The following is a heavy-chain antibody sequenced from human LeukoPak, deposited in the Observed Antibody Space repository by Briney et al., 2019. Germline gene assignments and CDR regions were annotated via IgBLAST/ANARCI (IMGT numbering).Heavy chain of an antibody. Sequence: PSETLSLTCTISGDSTNTYFWSWIRQPPGKGLEWIGSVYYSGSTYHNPSLKSRVTISVDTSKNQFSLKLNSVTAADTAVYYCARHLTAVAWVVRFDPWGQGTLVTVSS. V-gene: IGHV4-59*05. CDR1: GDSTNTYF. CDR3: ARHLTAVAWVVRFDP. J-gene: IGHJ5*02. CDR2: VYYSGST. D-gene: IGHD6-19*01.